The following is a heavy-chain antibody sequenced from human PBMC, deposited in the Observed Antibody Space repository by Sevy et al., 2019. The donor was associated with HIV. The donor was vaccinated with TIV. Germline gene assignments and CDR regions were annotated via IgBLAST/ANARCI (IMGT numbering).Heavy chain of an antibody. CDR3: ARGADYFDSSGANFEY. V-gene: IGHV3-33*01. Sequence: GGSLRLSCAASGFSFSNYGMHWVRQAPGKGLEWVALIWYDGSSKYDADSVKGRLTISRDNSKNTLSLQMNSLRAEDTAVYYCARGADYFDSSGANFEYWGQRTLVTVSS. CDR1: GFSFSNYG. CDR2: IWYDGSSK. D-gene: IGHD3-22*01. J-gene: IGHJ4*02.